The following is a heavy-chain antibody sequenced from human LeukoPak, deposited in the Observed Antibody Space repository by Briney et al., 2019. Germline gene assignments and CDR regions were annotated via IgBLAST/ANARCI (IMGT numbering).Heavy chain of an antibody. D-gene: IGHD3-3*01. CDR3: AGCSGYYKVSSYYYYMDV. CDR1: GGSINSYY. Sequence: SETLSLTCSVSGGSINSYYWTWVRQPPGGGLEWLGYIHYSGTTNHANPSLESRVFMSIDTSKNQISLRLTSVTAADTAIYYCAGCSGYYKVSSYYYYMDVWSTGTMVTVSS. V-gene: IGHV4-59*01. CDR2: IHYSGTT. J-gene: IGHJ6*03.